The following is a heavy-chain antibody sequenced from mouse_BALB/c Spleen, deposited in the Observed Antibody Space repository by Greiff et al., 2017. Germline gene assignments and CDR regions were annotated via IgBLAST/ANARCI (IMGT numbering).Heavy chain of an antibody. CDR1: GFNIKDYY. Sequence: EVQLQQSGAELVRSGASVKLSCTASGFNIKDYYMHWVKQRPEQGLEWIGWIDPENGDTEYAPKFQGKATMTADTSSNTAYLQLSSLTSEDTAVYYCNAPANWSYYYAMDYWGQGTSVTVSS. CDR3: NAPANWSYYYAMDY. V-gene: IGHV14-4*02. J-gene: IGHJ4*01. D-gene: IGHD4-1*01. CDR2: IDPENGDT.